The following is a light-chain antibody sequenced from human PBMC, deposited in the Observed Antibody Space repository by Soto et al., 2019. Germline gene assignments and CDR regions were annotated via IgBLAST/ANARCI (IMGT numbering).Light chain of an antibody. Sequence: EIVLTQSPATLSLSPGERATLSCRASQSVSSYLAWYQQKPGQAPRLLIYDASKRATGIPARFTGSGFGTDYTLTISSLEPEDFAVYYCQQRSKWRTFGQGTKVDIK. CDR2: DAS. J-gene: IGKJ1*01. V-gene: IGKV3-11*01. CDR3: QQRSKWRT. CDR1: QSVSSY.